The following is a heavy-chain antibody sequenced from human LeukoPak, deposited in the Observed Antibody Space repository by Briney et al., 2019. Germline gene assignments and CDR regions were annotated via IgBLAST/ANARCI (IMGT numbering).Heavy chain of an antibody. CDR1: GGTFSSCA. J-gene: IGHJ4*02. CDR2: IIPIFGTA. V-gene: IGHV1-69*05. CDR3: ARLGSSSWFDY. D-gene: IGHD2-2*01. Sequence: GASVKVSCKASGGTFSSCAISWVRQAPGQGLEWMGRIIPIFGTANYAQKFQGRVTITTDESTSTAYMELSSLRSEDTAVYYCARLGSSSWFDYWGQGTLVTVSS.